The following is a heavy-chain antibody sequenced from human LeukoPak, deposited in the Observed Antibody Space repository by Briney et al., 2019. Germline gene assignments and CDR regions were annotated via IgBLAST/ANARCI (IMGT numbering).Heavy chain of an antibody. J-gene: IGHJ5*02. V-gene: IGHV3-74*01. CDR1: GFTFSSYW. CDR2: VNSDGSST. Sequence: GGSLRLSCAASGFTFSSYWMHWVRQAPGKGLVWVSRVNSDGSSTSYADSVKGRFTISRDNAKNTLYLQMNSLRAEDTAVYYCARDGGSYLNWFDPWGQGTLVTVSS. CDR3: ARDGGSYLNWFDP. D-gene: IGHD1-26*01.